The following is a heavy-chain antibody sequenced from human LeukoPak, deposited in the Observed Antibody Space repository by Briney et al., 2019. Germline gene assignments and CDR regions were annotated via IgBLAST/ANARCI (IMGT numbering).Heavy chain of an antibody. CDR3: ARDPRLGIAVAGTDLDY. J-gene: IGHJ4*02. V-gene: IGHV3-21*01. CDR1: GFTFSSYS. Sequence: PGGSLRLSCAASGFTFSSYSMTWVRQAPGKGLEWVSSISSSSSYIYYADSVKGRFTISRDNAKNSLYLQMNSLRAEDTAVYYCARDPRLGIAVAGTDLDYWGQGTLVTVSS. CDR2: ISSSSSYI. D-gene: IGHD6-19*01.